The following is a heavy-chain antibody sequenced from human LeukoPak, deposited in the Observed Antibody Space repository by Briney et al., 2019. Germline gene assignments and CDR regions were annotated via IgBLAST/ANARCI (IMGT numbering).Heavy chain of an antibody. J-gene: IGHJ4*02. CDR3: ARDLVVAATGDVDY. D-gene: IGHD2-15*01. CDR2: ISSSSSTI. CDR1: GFTFSRYS. Sequence: GGSLRLSCAASGFTFSRYSMNWVRQAPGKGLEWVSYISSSSSTIYYADSVKGRFTISRDNAKNSLYLQMNSLRDEDTAVYYCARDLVVAATGDVDYWGQGTLVTVSS. V-gene: IGHV3-48*02.